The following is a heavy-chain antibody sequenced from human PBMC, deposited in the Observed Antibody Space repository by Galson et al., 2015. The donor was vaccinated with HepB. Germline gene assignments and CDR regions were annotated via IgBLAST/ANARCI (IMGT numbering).Heavy chain of an antibody. J-gene: IGHJ6*02. CDR3: ARGFASLKYSYDYYYYYGMDV. CDR1: GGTFSSYA. CDR2: IIPIFGTA. Sequence: SVKVSCKASGGTFSSYAISWARQAPGQGLEWMGGIIPIFGTANYAQKFQGRVTITADESTSTAYMELSSLRSEDTAVYYCARGFASLKYSYDYYYYYGMDVWGQGTTVTVSS. D-gene: IGHD5-18*01. V-gene: IGHV1-69*13.